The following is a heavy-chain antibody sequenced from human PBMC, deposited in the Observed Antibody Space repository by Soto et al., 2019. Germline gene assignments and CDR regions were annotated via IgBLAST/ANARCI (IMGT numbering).Heavy chain of an antibody. Sequence: GESLKISCKGSGYSFSSYWIAWVRQMPGKGLEWMGIIYPGDSDTRYSPSFQGQVTISADKSISTAYLQWSSLKASDTPFFYCARGTAHTYTFMFSFDNWGQGALVTSPQ. CDR2: IYPGDSDT. J-gene: IGHJ4*02. CDR1: GYSFSSYW. CDR3: ARGTAHTYTFMFSFDN. D-gene: IGHD3-10*02. V-gene: IGHV5-51*01.